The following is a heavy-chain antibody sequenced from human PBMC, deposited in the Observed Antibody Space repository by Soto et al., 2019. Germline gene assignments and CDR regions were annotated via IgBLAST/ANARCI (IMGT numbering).Heavy chain of an antibody. J-gene: IGHJ4*02. CDR1: GFTFSSYA. D-gene: IGHD3-22*01. Sequence: GGSLRLSCAASGFTFSSYAMSWVRQAPGKGLEWVSAISGSGGSTYYADSVKGRFTISRDNSKNTLYLQMNSLRAEDTAVYYCAKVTNYYDSSGPLRFDYWGQGTLVTVSS. CDR2: ISGSGGST. CDR3: AKVTNYYDSSGPLRFDY. V-gene: IGHV3-23*01.